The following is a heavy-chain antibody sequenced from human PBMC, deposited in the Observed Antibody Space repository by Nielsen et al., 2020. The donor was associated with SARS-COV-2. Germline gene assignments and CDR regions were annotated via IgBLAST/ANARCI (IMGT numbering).Heavy chain of an antibody. CDR2: INAGNGNT. Sequence: ASVKVSCKASGYTSTSYAMHWVRQAPGQRLEWMGWINAGNGNTKYSQKFQGRVTITRDTSASTAYMELSSLRSEDTAVYYCARGGVVVVVITDDAFDIWGQGTMVTVSS. D-gene: IGHD3-22*01. CDR1: GYTSTSYA. J-gene: IGHJ3*02. V-gene: IGHV1-3*01. CDR3: ARGGVVVVVITDDAFDI.